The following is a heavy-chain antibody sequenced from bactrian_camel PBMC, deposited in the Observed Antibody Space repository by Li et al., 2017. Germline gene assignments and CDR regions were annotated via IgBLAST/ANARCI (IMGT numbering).Heavy chain of an antibody. Sequence: HVQLVESGGGSVQSGGSLRLSCTTLGYCMAWFRQGSGNEREAVAILHRGSGNSRYSDAAKGRFTIFQDDAKDTLYLQMSKLKPEDTDRYFCAAAPDPWLVCLGATPADFTYWGQGTQVTVS. V-gene: IGHV3S63*01. CDR3: AAAPDPWLVCLGATPADFTY. CDR1: GYC. J-gene: IGHJ6*01. D-gene: IGHD1*01. CDR2: LHRGSGNS.